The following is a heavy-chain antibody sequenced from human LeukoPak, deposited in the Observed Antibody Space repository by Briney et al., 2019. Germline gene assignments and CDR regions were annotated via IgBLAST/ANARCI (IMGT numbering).Heavy chain of an antibody. CDR2: ISGSGERT. D-gene: IGHD3-10*01. CDR1: EFTFNRYD. J-gene: IGHJ4*02. Sequence: GGSLRLSCAASEFTFNRYDMSWVRQAPGKGLEWVSTISGSGERTYYADSVKGRFTISRDNSKNTLSLQMNSLRADDTALYYCARGVWFGGQGTLVTVSS. V-gene: IGHV3-23*01. CDR3: ARGVWF.